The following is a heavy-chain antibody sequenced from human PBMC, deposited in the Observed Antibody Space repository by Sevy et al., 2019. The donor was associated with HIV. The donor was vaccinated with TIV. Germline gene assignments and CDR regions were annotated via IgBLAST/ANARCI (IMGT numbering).Heavy chain of an antibody. CDR1: GFTFSSYW. CDR2: IKQDGSEK. J-gene: IGHJ4*02. Sequence: GGSLRLSCAASGFTFSSYWMSWVRQAPGKGLEWVANIKQDGSEKYYVDSVKGRFTISRDNAKNSLYLQMNSLRAEDTAVYYCAREVVWGSYSHYFDYWGQGTLVTVSS. CDR3: AREVVWGSYSHYFDY. V-gene: IGHV3-7*03. D-gene: IGHD3-16*01.